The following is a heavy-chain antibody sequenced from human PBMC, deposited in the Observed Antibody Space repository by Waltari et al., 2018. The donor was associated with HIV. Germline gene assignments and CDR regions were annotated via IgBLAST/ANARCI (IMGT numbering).Heavy chain of an antibody. Sequence: HLQLQASGPGLVKPSETLSLTCPVTGGSLSNSNYFWGGIRKTPGKGLEWIGSINYSGTTYYNPSLKCRLTLSVGTSENQFALKVSSVTTAGTAVFYCARHALRVGAAYWNFDLWGRGTLVTVSS. V-gene: IGHV4-39*01. J-gene: IGHJ2*01. CDR3: ARHALRVGAAYWNFDL. CDR2: INYSGTT. CDR1: GGSLSNSNYF. D-gene: IGHD1-26*01.